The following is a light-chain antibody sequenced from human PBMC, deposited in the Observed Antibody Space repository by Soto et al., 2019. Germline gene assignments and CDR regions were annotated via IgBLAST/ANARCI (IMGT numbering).Light chain of an antibody. Sequence: DIVMTQSPDSLAVSLGERATINCKSSQSVLYSSNNKNYLAWYQQKPGQPPKLLIYWASTRESGVPDRFSGSGSGTEFTLTVSSLQAEDAAVYYCQQYYSTPPLFGQGTKRESK. CDR1: QSVLYSSNNKNY. J-gene: IGKJ2*01. CDR2: WAS. CDR3: QQYYSTPPL. V-gene: IGKV4-1*01.